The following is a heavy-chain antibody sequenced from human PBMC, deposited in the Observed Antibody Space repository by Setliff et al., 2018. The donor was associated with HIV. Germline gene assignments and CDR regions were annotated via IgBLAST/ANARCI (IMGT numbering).Heavy chain of an antibody. Sequence: SETLSLTCTVSGGSISRDSFYWGWFRQPTGEGLEWIGSIYYSGTTYYAPSLETRLTISVDTSTNQFSLKLTSVTAADTAMYFCAGDSGYPSNWFDPWGQGILVTVSS. V-gene: IGHV4-39*02. D-gene: IGHD3-22*01. CDR2: IYYSGTT. CDR3: AGDSGYPSNWFDP. CDR1: GGSISRDSFY. J-gene: IGHJ5*02.